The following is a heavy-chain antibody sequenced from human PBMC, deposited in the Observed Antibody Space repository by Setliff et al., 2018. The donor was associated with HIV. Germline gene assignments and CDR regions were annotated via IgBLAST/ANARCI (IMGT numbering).Heavy chain of an antibody. Sequence: PSETLSLTCTVSGGSISGFYWSWIRQSPGNGLEWIGWIYDSGATKYNPSLKSRATISLETSKMQSSLKLNSVSAADTAVYYCARQPYDSRSFGWFDPWGQGTLVTVSS. J-gene: IGHJ5*02. V-gene: IGHV4-59*08. D-gene: IGHD3-10*01. CDR1: GGSISGFY. CDR2: IYDSGAT. CDR3: ARQPYDSRSFGWFDP.